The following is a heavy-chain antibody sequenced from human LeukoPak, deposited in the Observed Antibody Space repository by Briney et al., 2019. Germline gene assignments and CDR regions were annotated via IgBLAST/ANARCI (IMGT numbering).Heavy chain of an antibody. D-gene: IGHD3-16*01. CDR1: GYTFTSYY. J-gene: IGHJ4*02. CDR2: INPSGGST. Sequence: GASVKVSCKASGYTFTSYYMHWVRQAPGQGLEWMGIINPSGGSTSYAQKFQGRVTMTRDMSTSTVYMELSRLRSDDTAVYYCARTRMGYGPWLDYWGQGTLVTVSS. CDR3: ARTRMGYGPWLDY. V-gene: IGHV1-46*01.